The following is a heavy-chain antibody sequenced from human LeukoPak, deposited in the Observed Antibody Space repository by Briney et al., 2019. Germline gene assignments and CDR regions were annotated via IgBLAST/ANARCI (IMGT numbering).Heavy chain of an antibody. CDR3: AKRGYCRGGTCFSHDAFDI. CDR2: ISYDGGNI. D-gene: IGHD2-15*01. V-gene: IGHV3-30*18. J-gene: IGHJ3*02. Sequence: GGSLRLSCAASGLIFSSYGMHWVRQAPGKGLEWVAVISYDGGNISYTDSVKGRFTISRDNSKNTLYLQMNSLRAEDTAVYYCAKRGYCRGGTCFSHDAFDIWGQGTMVTVSS. CDR1: GLIFSSYG.